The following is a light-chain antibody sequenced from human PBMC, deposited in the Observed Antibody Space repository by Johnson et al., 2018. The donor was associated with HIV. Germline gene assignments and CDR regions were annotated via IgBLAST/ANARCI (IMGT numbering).Light chain of an antibody. Sequence: QSMLTQPPSVSAAPGQKVTISFSGRSSDMGNYAISWYQQLPGTVPKLLIYENNKRPSGIPDRFSGSKSGTSATLGITGLQTGDEADYYCGTWDSSLSASYVFGTGTKVTVL. V-gene: IGLV1-51*02. J-gene: IGLJ1*01. CDR2: ENN. CDR1: SSDMGNYA. CDR3: GTWDSSLSASYV.